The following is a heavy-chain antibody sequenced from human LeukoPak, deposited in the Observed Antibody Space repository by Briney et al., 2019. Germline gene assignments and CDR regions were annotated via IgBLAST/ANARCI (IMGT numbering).Heavy chain of an antibody. Sequence: GGSLRLSCAASGFTFSSYVMQWVRQVPGKGLEWVAYISFNGAETYYGDSVKGRFTISRDNSKNTVFLQMSSLRSDDTAVYYCARDSMDYGSGPPGYWGQGTLVSVSS. CDR1: GFTFSSYV. CDR2: ISFNGAET. CDR3: ARDSMDYGSGPPGY. D-gene: IGHD3-10*01. V-gene: IGHV3-30*03. J-gene: IGHJ4*02.